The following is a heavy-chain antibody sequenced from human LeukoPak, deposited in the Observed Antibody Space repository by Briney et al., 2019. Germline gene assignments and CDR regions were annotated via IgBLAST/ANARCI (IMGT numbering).Heavy chain of an antibody. CDR1: GFTFSDYY. V-gene: IGHV3-11*06. CDR2: ISSSSSYT. J-gene: IGHJ4*02. CDR3: ARYTGYALSY. Sequence: GGSLRLSCAASGFTFSDYYLSWIRQAPGKGLEWVSYISSSSSYTNYADSVKGRFTISRDNAKNSLYLQMNSLRAEDTAVYYCARYTGYALSYWGQGTLVTVSS. D-gene: IGHD5-12*01.